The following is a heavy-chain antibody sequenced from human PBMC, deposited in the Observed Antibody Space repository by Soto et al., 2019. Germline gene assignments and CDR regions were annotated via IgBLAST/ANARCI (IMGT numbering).Heavy chain of an antibody. J-gene: IGHJ5*02. Sequence: GAPVKVSCKASGYTFTTYDINWVRQATGQGLEWMGWMNPNSGDTGYAEKFQGRVTMTRNTAINTAYMELNSLTSEDTAVYFCARGRDYAFWSGLNWFDPWGQGTLVTVSS. CDR2: MNPNSGDT. V-gene: IGHV1-8*01. D-gene: IGHD3-3*01. CDR3: ARGRDYAFWSGLNWFDP. CDR1: GYTFTTYD.